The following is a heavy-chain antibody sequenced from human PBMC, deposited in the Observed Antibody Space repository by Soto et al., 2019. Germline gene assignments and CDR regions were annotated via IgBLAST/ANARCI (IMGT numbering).Heavy chain of an antibody. D-gene: IGHD3-22*01. CDR2: ISGSGGST. V-gene: IGHV3-23*01. CDR3: AKDMGYCDSSGAWDY. CDR1: GFTFSSYA. Sequence: PGGSLRLSCAASGFTFSSYAMSWVRQAPGKGLEWVSAISGSGGSTYYADSVKGRFTISRDNSKNTLYLQMNSLRAEDTAVYYCAKDMGYCDSSGAWDYWGQGTLVTVSS. J-gene: IGHJ4*02.